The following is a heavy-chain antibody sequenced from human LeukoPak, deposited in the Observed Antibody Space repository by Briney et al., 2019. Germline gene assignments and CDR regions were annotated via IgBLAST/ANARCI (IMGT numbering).Heavy chain of an antibody. D-gene: IGHD3-22*01. CDR3: ARDQYPQWYYYDSSGSFFDY. J-gene: IGHJ4*02. Sequence: GASVKVSCKASGGTFSSYAISWVRQAPGQGLEWMGRIIPILGIANYAQKFQGRVTITADKSTSTAYMELSSLRSGDTAVYYCARDQYPQWYYYDSSGSFFDYWGQGTLVTVSS. CDR1: GGTFSSYA. CDR2: IIPILGIA. V-gene: IGHV1-69*04.